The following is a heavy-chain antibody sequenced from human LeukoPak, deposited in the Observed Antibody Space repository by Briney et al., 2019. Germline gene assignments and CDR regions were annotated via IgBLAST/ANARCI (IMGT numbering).Heavy chain of an antibody. Sequence: GSLRLSCAASGFTFSSYVMHWVRQAPGKGLEWVAFIRYDGTNRYYADSVKGRFTISRDNSKNTLYLQMNSLRAEDTAVYYCAKSTIVGATVDAFDIWGQGTMVTVSS. CDR1: GFTFSSYV. CDR2: IRYDGTNR. CDR3: AKSTIVGATVDAFDI. D-gene: IGHD1-26*01. V-gene: IGHV3-30*02. J-gene: IGHJ3*02.